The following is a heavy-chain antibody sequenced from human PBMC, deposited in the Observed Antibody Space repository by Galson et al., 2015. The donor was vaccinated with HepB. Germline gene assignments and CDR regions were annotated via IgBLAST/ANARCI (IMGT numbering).Heavy chain of an antibody. Sequence: SLRLSCAASGVTFMTYAIHWVRQAPGKGLEWVALISYDEGQKQYADSVKGRFTISRDNSKNTVYLQMNSLRGEDTAVYYCASALCNGDCYLTDCWGQGTLVTVSS. V-gene: IGHV3-30-3*01. CDR3: ASALCNGDCYLTDC. CDR2: ISYDEGQK. D-gene: IGHD2-21*02. J-gene: IGHJ4*02. CDR1: GVTFMTYA.